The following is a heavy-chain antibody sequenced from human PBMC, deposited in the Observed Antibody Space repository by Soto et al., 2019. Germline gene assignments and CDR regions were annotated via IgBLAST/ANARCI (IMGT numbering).Heavy chain of an antibody. V-gene: IGHV4-30-4*01. CDR1: GGSISSGDYF. CDR3: ARLGGYYQAFDS. D-gene: IGHD3-22*01. CDR2: IHYSGTT. J-gene: IGHJ4*02. Sequence: SETRSLICTVSGGSISSGDYFWSWIRQPPGQGLEWIGYIHYSGTTYYNPSLKSRVTISVDTSKNQFSLRLNSVTAADTAVYYCARLGGYYQAFDSWGQGTLVT.